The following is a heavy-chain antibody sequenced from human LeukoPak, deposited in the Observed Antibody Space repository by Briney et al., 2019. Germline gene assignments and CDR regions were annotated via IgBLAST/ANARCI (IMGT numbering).Heavy chain of an antibody. Sequence: GGSLRLSCAASGFTFSTYWMAWVRQAPGKGLEWVANIKGDGSEKYHGDSVTGRFTISRDNAKNSLYLQMNSLRAEDTAVYYCAKDRGEAPHTYYYDSSGYYLNWGQGTLVTVSS. CDR1: GFTFSTYW. V-gene: IGHV3-7*03. CDR2: IKGDGSEK. J-gene: IGHJ4*02. CDR3: AKDRGEAPHTYYYDSSGYYLN. D-gene: IGHD3-22*01.